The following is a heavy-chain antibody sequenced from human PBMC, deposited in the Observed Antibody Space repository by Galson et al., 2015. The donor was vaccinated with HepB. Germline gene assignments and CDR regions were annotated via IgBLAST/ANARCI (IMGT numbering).Heavy chain of an antibody. CDR2: IFDSGST. Sequence: TLSLTCTVSGASISSGNYYWSWIRQLPGKDLEWIGYIFDSGSTFYNPSLRSRVTISVDASKSQFSLKLSSVTAADTAVYYCAYYMDVWGKGTPVTVSS. CDR3: AYYMDV. J-gene: IGHJ6*03. CDR1: GASISSGNYY. V-gene: IGHV4-31*03.